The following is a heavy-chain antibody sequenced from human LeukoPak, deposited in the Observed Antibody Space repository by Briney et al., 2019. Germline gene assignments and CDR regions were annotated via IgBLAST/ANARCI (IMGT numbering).Heavy chain of an antibody. J-gene: IGHJ6*02. CDR3: ARANYCSSTSCHLYGMDV. D-gene: IGHD2-2*01. Sequence: GGSLRLSCAASGFTFSSYAMNWVRQAPGKGLEWVSSFSSGSSYIYYTDSVKGRFTISRDNAKNSLNLQMKSLRAEDTAVYYCARANYCSSTSCHLYGMDVWGQGTTVTVSS. CDR2: FSSGSSYI. V-gene: IGHV3-21*04. CDR1: GFTFSSYA.